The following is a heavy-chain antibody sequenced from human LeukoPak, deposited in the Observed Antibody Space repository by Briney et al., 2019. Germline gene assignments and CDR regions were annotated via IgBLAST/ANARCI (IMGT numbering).Heavy chain of an antibody. Sequence: GGSLRLSCSASGFTFDDYGLSWVRQAPGKGLEWVSGINWNGGKTDYLDSVKSRFTISRDNAKNALYLQMNSLRVEDTAFYYCARDGTGSSTSYWGQGTLVTVSS. CDR2: INWNGGKT. D-gene: IGHD6-6*01. V-gene: IGHV3-20*04. CDR1: GFTFDDYG. J-gene: IGHJ4*02. CDR3: ARDGTGSSTSY.